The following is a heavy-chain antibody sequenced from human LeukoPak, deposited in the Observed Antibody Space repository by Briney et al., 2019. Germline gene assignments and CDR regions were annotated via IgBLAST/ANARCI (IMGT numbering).Heavy chain of an antibody. CDR2: IHYSVTT. J-gene: IGHJ4*02. CDR3: ARWGTY. D-gene: IGHD7-27*01. V-gene: IGHV4-61*01. Sequence: SETLSLTCTVSGVSVSSVTYFWAWVRQPPGRGLEWIGHIHYSVTTNYNPSLKSRVTMSLDTSKNQFSLKLTSVTAADTAIYFCARWGTYWGQGILVTVSS. CDR1: GVSVSSVTYF.